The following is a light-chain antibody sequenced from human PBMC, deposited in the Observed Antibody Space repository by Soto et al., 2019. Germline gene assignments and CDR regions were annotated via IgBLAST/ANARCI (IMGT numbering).Light chain of an antibody. Sequence: IQMTQSPSSLSASVGDRVTITCRASQTINRYLSWYQQKPGKAPNLLISAASTLQAGVPSRFSGSESGTEFTLTISSLQPEDFATYYCQQTYSSPWTFGQGTKVKSN. CDR2: AAS. V-gene: IGKV1-39*01. CDR1: QTINRY. CDR3: QQTYSSPWT. J-gene: IGKJ1*01.